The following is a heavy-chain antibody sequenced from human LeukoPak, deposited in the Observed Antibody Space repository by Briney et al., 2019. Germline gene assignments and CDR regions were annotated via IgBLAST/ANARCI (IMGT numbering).Heavy chain of an antibody. J-gene: IGHJ4*02. Sequence: SETLSLTCAVYGGSFSGYYWSWIRQPPGKGLEWIGEINHSGSTNYNPSLKSRVTISVDTSKNQFSLKLSSVTAADTAVYYCASGGGVNPFDYWGQGTLVTVSS. V-gene: IGHV4-34*01. CDR2: INHSGST. CDR1: GGSFSGYY. CDR3: ASGGGVNPFDY. D-gene: IGHD3-3*01.